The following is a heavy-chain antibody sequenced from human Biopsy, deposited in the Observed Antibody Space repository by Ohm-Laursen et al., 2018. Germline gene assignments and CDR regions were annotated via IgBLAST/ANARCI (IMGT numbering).Heavy chain of an antibody. CDR3: AREYPEGDV. D-gene: IGHD2-2*02. CDR2: IIPLLGIT. Sequence: GSSVKVYCKASGGIFSRYVMSWVRQAPGQGLEWMGRIIPLLGITNYAERFQGRVTISVDRSTSTAYMELSSLKSEDTAVYYCAREYPEGDVWGQGTSVTVSS. CDR1: GGIFSRYV. V-gene: IGHV1-69*04. J-gene: IGHJ6*02.